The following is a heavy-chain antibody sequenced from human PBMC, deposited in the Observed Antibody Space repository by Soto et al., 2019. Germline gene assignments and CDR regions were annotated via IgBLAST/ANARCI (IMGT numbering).Heavy chain of an antibody. Sequence: PGGSLRLSCAASGFTFSSYAMSWVRQAPGKGLEWVSAISGSGGSTYYADSVKGRFTISRDNSKNTLYLQMNSLRAEDTAVYYCARSKYDIVALDAFDIWGQGTMVTVSS. CDR2: ISGSGGST. D-gene: IGHD5-12*01. J-gene: IGHJ3*02. CDR1: GFTFSSYA. V-gene: IGHV3-23*01. CDR3: ARSKYDIVALDAFDI.